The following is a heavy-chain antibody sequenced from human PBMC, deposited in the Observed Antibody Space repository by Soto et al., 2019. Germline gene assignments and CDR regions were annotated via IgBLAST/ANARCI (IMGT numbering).Heavy chain of an antibody. CDR3: ARSSGVVIVTNDNWFDP. D-gene: IGHD3-16*02. CDR2: IYYSGST. J-gene: IGHJ5*02. Sequence: QVQLQESGPGLVKPSQTLSLTCTVSVGSISSGGYYWSWIRQHPGKGLEWIGYIYYSGSTYYNPSLKSRVTISVDTSKNQFSLKLSSVTAADTAVYYCARSSGVVIVTNDNWFDPWGQGTLITVSS. V-gene: IGHV4-31*03. CDR1: VGSISSGGYY.